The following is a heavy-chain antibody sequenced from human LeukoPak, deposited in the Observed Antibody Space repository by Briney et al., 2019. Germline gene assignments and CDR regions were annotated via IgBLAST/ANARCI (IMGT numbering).Heavy chain of an antibody. V-gene: IGHV1-69*01. CDR1: GGTFSSYA. CDR2: IIPIFGTA. Sequence: SVKVSCKASGGTFSSYAISWVRQAPGQGLEWMGGIIPIFGTANYAQKFQGRVTITADESTSTAYMELSSLRSEDTAVYYCARGTRRGTYYYYHMDVWGKGTTVTVSS. J-gene: IGHJ6*03. D-gene: IGHD1-1*01. CDR3: ARGTRRGTYYYYHMDV.